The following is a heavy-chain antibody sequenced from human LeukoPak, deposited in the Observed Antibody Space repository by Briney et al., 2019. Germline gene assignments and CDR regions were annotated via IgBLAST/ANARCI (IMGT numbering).Heavy chain of an antibody. CDR3: ARGSPAGLPKDPSFDY. Sequence: PGGSLRLSCAASGFTFSSYAMHWVRQAPGKGLEWVAVISYDGSNKYYADSVKGRFTIPRDNSKNTLYLQMNSLRAEDTAVYYCARGSPAGLPKDPSFDYWGQGTLVTVSS. D-gene: IGHD2-21*02. V-gene: IGHV3-30-3*01. J-gene: IGHJ4*02. CDR2: ISYDGSNK. CDR1: GFTFSSYA.